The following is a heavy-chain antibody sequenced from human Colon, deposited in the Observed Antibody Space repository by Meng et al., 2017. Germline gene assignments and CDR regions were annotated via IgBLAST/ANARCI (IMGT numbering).Heavy chain of an antibody. CDR3: ARDNWGSLDY. V-gene: IGHV4-61*01. D-gene: IGHD7-27*01. Sequence: VPLQESGPGLVSPSETLSLTCIVSGASVSHTNYAWSRIRQPPGKGLEWIGYGSTNHNPSLKSRVTISVDTSKNQFSLTLNSVTAADTAVYYCARDNWGSLDYWGQGTLVTVSS. CDR2: GST. CDR1: GASVSHTNYA. J-gene: IGHJ4*02.